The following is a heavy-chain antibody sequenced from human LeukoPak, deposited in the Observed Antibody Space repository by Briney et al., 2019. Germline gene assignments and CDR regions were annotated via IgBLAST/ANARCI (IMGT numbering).Heavy chain of an antibody. J-gene: IGHJ4*02. Sequence: PGGSLRLSCAASGFTFSDYYMSWIRQAPGKGLEWVSYISSSGSTIYYADSVKGRFTISRDNAKNSLYLQMNSPRAEDTAVYYCAREYYYDSSGYYYNYWGQGTLVTVSS. D-gene: IGHD3-22*01. V-gene: IGHV3-11*04. CDR1: GFTFSDYY. CDR3: AREYYYDSSGYYYNY. CDR2: ISSSGSTI.